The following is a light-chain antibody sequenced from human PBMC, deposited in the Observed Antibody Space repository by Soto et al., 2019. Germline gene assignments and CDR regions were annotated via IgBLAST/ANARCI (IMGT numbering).Light chain of an antibody. Sequence: DIQMTQSPSTLSASVGDRVTITCRASQTFGRWLAWFQQKPGKAPNLLIYRASTLESGVPSRFSGSGSGTEFTLTISRLDPEDFAVYYCQQYNNWPRTFGQGTKWIS. J-gene: IGKJ1*01. CDR1: QTFGRW. CDR3: QQYNNWPRT. V-gene: IGKV1-5*03. CDR2: RAS.